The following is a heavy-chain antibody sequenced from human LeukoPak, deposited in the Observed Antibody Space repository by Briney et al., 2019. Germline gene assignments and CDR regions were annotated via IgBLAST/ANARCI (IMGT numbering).Heavy chain of an antibody. J-gene: IGHJ4*02. CDR1: GLTFSNAY. V-gene: IGHV3-30*02. CDR3: AKEITLDY. CDR2: IRYDGSNK. Sequence: GGSLRLSCAASGLTFSNAYMSWVRQAPGKGLEWVAFIRYDGSNKYYADSVKGQFTISRDNSKNTLYLQMNSLRAEDTAVYYCAKEITLDYWGQGTLVTASS.